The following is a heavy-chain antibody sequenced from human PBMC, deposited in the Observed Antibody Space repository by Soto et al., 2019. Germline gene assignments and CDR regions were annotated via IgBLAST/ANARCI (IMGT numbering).Heavy chain of an antibody. D-gene: IGHD3-10*01. Sequence: EVQLVASGGGLVQPGGSLRLSCAASGFTVSSNYMSWVRQAPGKGLEWVSVIYSGGSTYYEDSVKGKFTISRDNSKNTLYLQMNSLRAEDTAVYYCARNVQAQNYGSGSHFDYWGQGTLVTVSS. V-gene: IGHV3-66*01. CDR2: IYSGGST. CDR3: ARNVQAQNYGSGSHFDY. J-gene: IGHJ4*02. CDR1: GFTVSSNY.